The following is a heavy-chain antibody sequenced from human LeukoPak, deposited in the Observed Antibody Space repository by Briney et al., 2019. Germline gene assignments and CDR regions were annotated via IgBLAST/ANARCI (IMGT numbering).Heavy chain of an antibody. Sequence: GGSLRLSCAASGFTFSSYSMNWVRQAPGKGLEWVSYISSFSGTIYYADSVKGRFTISRDNAKNSLYLQMNSLRAEDTAVYYCARESYYYDSSGYYEFDYWGQGTLVTVSS. V-gene: IGHV3-48*01. J-gene: IGHJ4*02. CDR2: ISSFSGTI. CDR3: ARESYYYDSSGYYEFDY. D-gene: IGHD3-22*01. CDR1: GFTFSSYS.